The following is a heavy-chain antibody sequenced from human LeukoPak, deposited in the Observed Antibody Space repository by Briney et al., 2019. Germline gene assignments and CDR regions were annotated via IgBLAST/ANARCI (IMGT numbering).Heavy chain of an antibody. CDR2: ISGSGGST. Sequence: GGSLRLSCAASGFTFSSYAMSWVRQASGKGLEWVSAISGSGGSTYYADSVKGRFTISRDNSKNTLYLQMNSLRAEDTAVYYCAKGRYFDSYYFDYWGQGTLVTVSS. J-gene: IGHJ4*02. D-gene: IGHD3-9*01. CDR3: AKGRYFDSYYFDY. CDR1: GFTFSSYA. V-gene: IGHV3-23*01.